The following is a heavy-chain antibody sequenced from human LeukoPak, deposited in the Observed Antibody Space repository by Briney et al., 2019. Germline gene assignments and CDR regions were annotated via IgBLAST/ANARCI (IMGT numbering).Heavy chain of an antibody. J-gene: IGHJ3*02. Sequence: SETLSLTCTVSGGSIGGYYWSWIRQPPGKGLEWIGYIYYTGTTNYNPSLKSRVAISVDTSKNQFSLMLSSVTAADTAVYYCARYTVTTGGDAFDIWGQGTMVTVSS. V-gene: IGHV4-59*08. CDR1: GGSIGGYY. CDR3: ARYTVTTGGDAFDI. CDR2: IYYTGTT. D-gene: IGHD4-17*01.